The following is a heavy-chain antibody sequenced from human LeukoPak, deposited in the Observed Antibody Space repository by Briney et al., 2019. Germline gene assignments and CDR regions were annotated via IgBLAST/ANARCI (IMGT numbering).Heavy chain of an antibody. V-gene: IGHV1-69*13. Sequence: GASVKVSCKASGYTFTGYYMHWVRQAPGQGLEWMGGIIPIFGTANYAQKFQGRVTITADESTSTAYMELSSLRSEDTAVYYCASLLTNTDGDSSSSVGAFDIWGQGTMVTVSS. CDR1: GYTFTGYY. CDR2: IIPIFGTA. J-gene: IGHJ3*02. D-gene: IGHD6-6*01. CDR3: ASLLTNTDGDSSSSVGAFDI.